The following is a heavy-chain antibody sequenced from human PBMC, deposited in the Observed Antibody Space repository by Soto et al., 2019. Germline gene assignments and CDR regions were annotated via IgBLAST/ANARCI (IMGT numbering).Heavy chain of an antibody. CDR1: GFTFSSYG. V-gene: IGHV3-33*01. CDR3: ARDGGYSSGWYDG. Sequence: QVQLVESGGGVVQPGRSLRLSCAASGFTFSSYGMHWVRQAPGKGLEWVAVIWYDGSNKYYADSVKGRFTISRDNSKNTLYLQMNSRRAEDTAVYYCARDGGYSSGWYDGWGQGTLVTVSS. D-gene: IGHD6-19*01. CDR2: IWYDGSNK. J-gene: IGHJ5*02.